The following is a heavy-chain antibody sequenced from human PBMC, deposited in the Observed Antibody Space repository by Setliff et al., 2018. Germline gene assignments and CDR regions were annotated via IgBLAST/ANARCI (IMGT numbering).Heavy chain of an antibody. CDR2: ISPYSGNT. V-gene: IGHV1-8*01. Sequence: ASVKVSCKASGYTFTSYGINWVRQATGQGLEWMGWISPYSGNTEYAQKFQGRVTMTRDTSISTVYMELNSLTSEDTAVYYCARDPRDVYRRGGDCWGPGTLVTVSS. J-gene: IGHJ4*02. CDR1: GYTFTSYG. CDR3: ARDPRDVYRRGGDC. D-gene: IGHD4-4*01.